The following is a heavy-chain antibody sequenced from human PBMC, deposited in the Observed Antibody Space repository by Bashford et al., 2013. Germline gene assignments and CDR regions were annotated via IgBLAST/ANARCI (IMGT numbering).Heavy chain of an antibody. D-gene: IGHD2-21*01. CDR1: GFTFSGSW. Sequence: VASVKVSCTTSGFTFSGSWMHWVRQVPGQGLEWMGWINPNTGATHYAQKFQGRVTLTRETSISTAYMELSRLRSDDTAVYYCARVYCVGEYFQHWGQGALVTVSS. CDR2: INPNTGAT. CDR3: ARVYCVGEYFQH. V-gene: IGHV1-2*02. J-gene: IGHJ1*01.